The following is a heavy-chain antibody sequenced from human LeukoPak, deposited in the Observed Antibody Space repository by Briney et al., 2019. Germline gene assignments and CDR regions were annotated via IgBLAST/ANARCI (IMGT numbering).Heavy chain of an antibody. CDR1: GGSISSHY. Sequence: PSETLSLTCTVSGGSISSHYWSWIRQPPGKGLEWIGYIYYSGSTNYNPSLKSRVTISVDTSKNQFSLKLSSVTAADTAVYYCASSDKELRALPLGWGQGTLVTVSS. CDR2: IYYSGST. J-gene: IGHJ4*02. CDR3: ASSDKELRALPLG. D-gene: IGHD1-26*01. V-gene: IGHV4-59*11.